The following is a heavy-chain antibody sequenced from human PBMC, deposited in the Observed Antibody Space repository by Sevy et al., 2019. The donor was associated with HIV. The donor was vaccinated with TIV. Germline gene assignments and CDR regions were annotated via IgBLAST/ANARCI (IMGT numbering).Heavy chain of an antibody. CDR3: VGRPYSSAYSWSYHFDY. CDR2: ISGSSSAI. CDR1: GFTFSDYY. J-gene: IGHJ4*02. Sequence: GGSLRLSCAASGFTFSDYYMSWIRQAPGKGLEWISYISGSSSAIVYADSVTDRFAISRNNAKNSLYLLRDNLRAEDTAVYFCVGRPYSSAYSWSYHFDYWGQGTLVTVSS. D-gene: IGHD3-16*01. V-gene: IGHV3-11*01.